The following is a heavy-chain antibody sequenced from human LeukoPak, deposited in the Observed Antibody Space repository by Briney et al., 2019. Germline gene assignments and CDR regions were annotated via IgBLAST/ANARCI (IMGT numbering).Heavy chain of an antibody. J-gene: IGHJ6*02. D-gene: IGHD3-3*01. Sequence: SETLSLTCTVSGGSISSYYWSWIRQPAGKGLERIGRIYTSGSTNYNPSLKSRVTMSVDTSKNQFSLKLSSVTAADTAVYYCARDYTIFGVVIAHYGMDVWGQGTTVTVSS. CDR1: GGSISSYY. V-gene: IGHV4-4*07. CDR3: ARDYTIFGVVIAHYGMDV. CDR2: IYTSGST.